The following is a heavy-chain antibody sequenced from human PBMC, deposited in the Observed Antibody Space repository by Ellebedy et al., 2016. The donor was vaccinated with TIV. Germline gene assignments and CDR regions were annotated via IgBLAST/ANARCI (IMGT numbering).Heavy chain of an antibody. CDR2: IWYDGSTQ. CDR3: ATLYGDYNPDFDC. Sequence: GESLKISCEASGFTFSSFGMHWVRQAPGKGLEWVAVIWYDGSTQYSADSVKGRFTISRDNSKNTLYLQMNSLRPEDTSIYYCATLYGDYNPDFDCWGQGTLVTVSS. V-gene: IGHV3-30*02. D-gene: IGHD4-17*01. CDR1: GFTFSSFG. J-gene: IGHJ4*02.